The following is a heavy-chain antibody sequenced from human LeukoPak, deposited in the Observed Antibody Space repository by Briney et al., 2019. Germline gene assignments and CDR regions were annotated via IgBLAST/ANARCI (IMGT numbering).Heavy chain of an antibody. V-gene: IGHV3-23*01. CDR3: AKDIFRWGFDY. CDR2: IDGGSDNT. CDR1: GFTFSTFA. J-gene: IGHJ4*02. D-gene: IGHD3-9*01. Sequence: GGSLRLSCEASGFTFSTFAMIWVRQPPGKGLEWVAAIDGGSDNTHHADSVRGRFIISRDNSKNALYLQMNSLRVEDTAVYFCAKDIFRWGFDYWGQGTLVTVSS.